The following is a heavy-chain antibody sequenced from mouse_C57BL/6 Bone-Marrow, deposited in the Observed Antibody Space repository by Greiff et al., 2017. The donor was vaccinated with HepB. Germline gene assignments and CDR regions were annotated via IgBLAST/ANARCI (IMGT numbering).Heavy chain of an antibody. CDR2: FHPYNDDT. J-gene: IGHJ1*03. D-gene: IGHD1-1*01. CDR3: ARPYYGSSYWYFDV. Sequence: VQLQQSGAELVKPGASVKMSCKASGYTLTTYPIEWMKQNHGKSLEWIGNFHPYNDDTKYNEKFKGKATLTVEKSSSTVYLELSRLTSDDSAVYYCARPYYGSSYWYFDVWGTGTTVTVSS. CDR1: GYTLTTYP. V-gene: IGHV1-47*01.